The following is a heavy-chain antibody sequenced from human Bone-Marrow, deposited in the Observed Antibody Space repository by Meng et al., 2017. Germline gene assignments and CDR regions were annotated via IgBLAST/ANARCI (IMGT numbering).Heavy chain of an antibody. V-gene: IGHV3-7*03. D-gene: IGHD5-18*01. J-gene: IGHJ4*02. CDR1: GFTFSSYW. CDR3: AKYSYGLGDYFDY. CDR2: IKQDGSEK. Sequence: GGSLRLSCAASGFTFSSYWMSWVRQAPGKGLEWVANIKQDGSEKYYVDSVKGRFTISRDNAKNSLYLQMNSLRAEDTALYYCAKYSYGLGDYFDYWGQGALVTVSS.